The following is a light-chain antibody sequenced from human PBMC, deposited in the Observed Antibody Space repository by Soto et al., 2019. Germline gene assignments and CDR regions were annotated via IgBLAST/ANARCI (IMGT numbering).Light chain of an antibody. CDR2: LGS. CDR1: QSLLHSNGYNY. CDR3: QQYNNWPGT. J-gene: IGKJ1*01. Sequence: DIVMTQSPLSLPVTPGEPASISCRSSQSLLHSNGYNYLDWYLQRPGQSPQLLIYLGSNRASGVPDRFSGSGSGTEFTLTISSLQSEDFAVYYCQQYNNWPGTFGQGTKVDIK. V-gene: IGKV2-28*01.